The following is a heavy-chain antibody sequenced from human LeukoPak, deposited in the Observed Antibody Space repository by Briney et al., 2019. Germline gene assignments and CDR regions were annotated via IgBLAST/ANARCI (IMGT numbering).Heavy chain of an antibody. J-gene: IGHJ4*02. V-gene: IGHV1-18*01. D-gene: IGHD1-26*01. CDR2: IRVYNGNT. CDR1: GYTFTTYR. Sequence: GASVKVSCKASGYTFTTYRISWVRQAPGQGLEWMGWIRVYNGNTSYAQKLQGRVTMTTDTSTSTAYMELRSLRSDDTAVYYCARDGRLRVTYSGSFHYWGQGTLVTVSS. CDR3: ARDGRLRVTYSGSFHY.